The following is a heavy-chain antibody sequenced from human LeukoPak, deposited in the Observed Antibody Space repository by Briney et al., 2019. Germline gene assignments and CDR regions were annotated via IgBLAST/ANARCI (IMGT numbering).Heavy chain of an antibody. Sequence: GGSLRLCCAASGFTFNYYAMSWVRQAPGKGLEWVSGISDNEGRTYYTDSVKGRFTISRDKTKNTVFLQMHNLRADDTAVYFCARHDSFIPYWGQGALVTVSS. CDR1: GFTFNYYA. V-gene: IGHV3-23*01. CDR2: ISDNEGRT. CDR3: ARHDSFIPY. D-gene: IGHD5-18*01. J-gene: IGHJ4*02.